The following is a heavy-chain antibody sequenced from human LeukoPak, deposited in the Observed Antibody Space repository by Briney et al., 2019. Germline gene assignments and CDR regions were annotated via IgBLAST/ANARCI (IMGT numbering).Heavy chain of an antibody. CDR1: GYTFTGYY. CDR3: AREISRDYAFDY. CDR2: INPNSGGT. D-gene: IGHD4/OR15-4a*01. Sequence: ASVKVSCKASGYTFTGYYMHWVRQAPGQGLEWMGWINPNSGGTNYAQKFQGRVTMTRDTSISTAYMELSRLRSDDTAVYYCAREISRDYAFDYWGQGTLVTVSS. J-gene: IGHJ4*02. V-gene: IGHV1-2*02.